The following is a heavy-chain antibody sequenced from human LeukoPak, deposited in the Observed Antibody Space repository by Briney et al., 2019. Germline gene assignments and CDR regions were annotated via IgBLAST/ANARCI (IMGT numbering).Heavy chain of an antibody. CDR2: ISGSGGST. CDR1: GFAFSSYA. J-gene: IGHJ4*02. V-gene: IGHV3-23*01. CDR3: AKEGIGYCSSTSCLRNLDY. D-gene: IGHD2-2*01. Sequence: GGSLRLSCAASGFAFSSYAMSWVRQAPGKGLEWVSAISGSGGSTYYADSVKGRFTISRDNSKNTLYLQMNSLRAEDTAVYYCAKEGIGYCSSTSCLRNLDYWGQGTLVTVSS.